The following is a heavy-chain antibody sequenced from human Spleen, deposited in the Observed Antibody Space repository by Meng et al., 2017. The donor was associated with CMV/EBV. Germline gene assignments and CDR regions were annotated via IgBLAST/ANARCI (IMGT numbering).Heavy chain of an antibody. CDR1: GGSIRSYY. Sequence: SETLSLTCTVSGGSIRSYYWSWIRQPPGKGLEWIGYIYYNGSANYNPSLKSRVTISVDTSKNQFSLNLTSVTAADTAVYYCAKDHLVRTGHDAFDIWGQGTMVTVSS. CDR3: AKDHLVRTGHDAFDI. CDR2: IYYNGSA. J-gene: IGHJ3*02. D-gene: IGHD2-8*02. V-gene: IGHV4-59*12.